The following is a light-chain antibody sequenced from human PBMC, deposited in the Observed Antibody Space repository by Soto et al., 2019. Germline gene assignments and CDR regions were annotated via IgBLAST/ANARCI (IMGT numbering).Light chain of an antibody. Sequence: DIQMTQSPSSLSASVGDRVTITCQASQDISNYLNWYQQKPGKDTKLLIYDASNLETGVPSRFSGSGSGTDFTFTISSMQPEDIATYYCQHYDNLPPLTFGGGTKVEIK. CDR1: QDISNY. CDR3: QHYDNLPPLT. J-gene: IGKJ4*01. V-gene: IGKV1-33*01. CDR2: DAS.